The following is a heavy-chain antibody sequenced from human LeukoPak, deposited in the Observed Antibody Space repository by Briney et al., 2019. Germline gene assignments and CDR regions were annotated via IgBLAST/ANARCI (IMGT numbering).Heavy chain of an antibody. Sequence: ASVKVSCKASGYTFTSYAMNWVRQAPGQGLEWMGWINTNTGNPTYAQGFTGRFVFSLDTSVSTAYLQISSLKAEDTAVYYCARDSYYYDSSSRTFDYWGQGTLVTVSS. CDR3: ARDSYYYDSSSRTFDY. J-gene: IGHJ4*02. V-gene: IGHV7-4-1*02. CDR1: GYTFTSYA. D-gene: IGHD3-22*01. CDR2: INTNTGNP.